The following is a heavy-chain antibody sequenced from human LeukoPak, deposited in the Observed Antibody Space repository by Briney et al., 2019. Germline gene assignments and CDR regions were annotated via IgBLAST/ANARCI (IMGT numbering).Heavy chain of an antibody. V-gene: IGHV1-69*04. D-gene: IGHD4-17*01. CDR1: GGTFSSYA. CDR3: ARGPPSTTVTSYYYYGMDV. J-gene: IGHJ6*02. CDR2: IIPILGIA. Sequence: GASVKVSCKASGGTFSSYAISWVRQAPGQWLEWMGRIIPILGIANYAQKFQGRVTITADKSTSTAYMELSSLRSEDTAVYYCARGPPSTTVTSYYYYGMDVWGQGTTVTVSS.